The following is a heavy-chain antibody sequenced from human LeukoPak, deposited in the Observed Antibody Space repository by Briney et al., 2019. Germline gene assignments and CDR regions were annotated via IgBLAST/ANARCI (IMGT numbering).Heavy chain of an antibody. J-gene: IGHJ4*02. Sequence: GGSLRLSCAASGFTFDDYAMHWVRQAPGKGLEWVSGISWNSGSIGYADSVKGRFTISRDNAKNSLYLQMNSLRAEDTALYYCAKDLDCSSTSCCSSPNWGQGTLVTVSS. V-gene: IGHV3-9*01. CDR1: GFTFDDYA. CDR2: ISWNSGSI. CDR3: AKDLDCSSTSCCSSPN. D-gene: IGHD2-2*01.